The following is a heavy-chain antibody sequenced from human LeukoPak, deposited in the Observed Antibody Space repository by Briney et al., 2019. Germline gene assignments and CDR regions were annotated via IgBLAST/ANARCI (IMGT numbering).Heavy chain of an antibody. Sequence: GGSLRLSRAASGFTFSSYAMHWVRQAPGKGLEYVSAISSNGGSTYYANSVKGRFTISRDNSKNTLYLQMGSLRAEDMAVYYCARSYYYDSSGPQAFDIWGQGTMVTVSS. D-gene: IGHD3-22*01. V-gene: IGHV3-64*01. J-gene: IGHJ3*02. CDR3: ARSYYYDSSGPQAFDI. CDR1: GFTFSSYA. CDR2: ISSNGGST.